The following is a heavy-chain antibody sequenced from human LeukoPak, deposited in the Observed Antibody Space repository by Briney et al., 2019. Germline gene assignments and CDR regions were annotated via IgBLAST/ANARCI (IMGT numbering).Heavy chain of an antibody. J-gene: IGHJ4*02. V-gene: IGHV4-30-2*01. CDR3: ASMTTVTAY. CDR1: GGSISSGGYY. CDR2: IYHSGST. D-gene: IGHD4-17*01. Sequence: SEILSLTCTVSGGSISSGGYYWSWIRQPPGKGLEWIGYIYHSGSTYYNPSLKSRVTISVDRSKNQFSLKLSSVTAADTAVYYCASMTTVTAYWGQGTLVTVSS.